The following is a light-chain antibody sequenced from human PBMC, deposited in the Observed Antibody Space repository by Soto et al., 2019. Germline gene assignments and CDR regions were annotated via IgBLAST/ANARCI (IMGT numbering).Light chain of an antibody. J-gene: IGLJ2*01. Sequence: QSALTQPPSASGSPGQSVTISCIGTSSDVGGYNYVSWYQRHPGKAPKLMIYEVSKRPSGVPDRFSGSKSSNTASLTVSGLQAEDEADYYCSSYAASNNLGVFGGGTQLTVL. CDR1: SSDVGGYNY. V-gene: IGLV2-8*01. CDR3: SSYAASNNLGV. CDR2: EVS.